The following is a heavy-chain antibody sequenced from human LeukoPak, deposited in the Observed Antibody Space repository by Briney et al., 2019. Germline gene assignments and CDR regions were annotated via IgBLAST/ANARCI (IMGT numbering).Heavy chain of an antibody. CDR2: VSGSGDST. CDR3: ARAGIAAAAPDY. V-gene: IGHV3-23*01. D-gene: IGHD6-13*01. Sequence: PGGSLRLSCAASGFTFRTYAMNWVRQAPGKGLEWVSTVSGSGDSTHYADSVKGRFTISRDNSKNTLYLQMNSLRAEDTAVYYCARAGIAAAAPDYWGQGTLVTVSS. J-gene: IGHJ4*02. CDR1: GFTFRTYA.